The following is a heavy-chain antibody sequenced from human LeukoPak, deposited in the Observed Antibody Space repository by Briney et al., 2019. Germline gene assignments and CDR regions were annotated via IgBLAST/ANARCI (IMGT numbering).Heavy chain of an antibody. CDR2: ISGSGGST. CDR1: GFTFSSYA. V-gene: IGHV3-23*01. J-gene: IGHJ4*02. Sequence: PGGSLRLSCAASGFTFSSYAMSWVRQAPGKGLEWVSAISGSGGSTYYADSVKGRFTISRDNSKNTLYLQMNSLRAEDTAVYYCARGYCSGGSCYQGLFDYWGQGTLVTVSS. D-gene: IGHD2-15*01. CDR3: ARGYCSGGSCYQGLFDY.